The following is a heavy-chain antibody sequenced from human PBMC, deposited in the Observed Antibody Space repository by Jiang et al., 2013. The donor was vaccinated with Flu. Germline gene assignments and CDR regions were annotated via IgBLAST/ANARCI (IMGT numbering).Heavy chain of an antibody. CDR2: TYYRSKWYH. V-gene: IGHV6-1*01. CDR1: GDSVSRNIGT. J-gene: IGHJ4*02. Sequence: TSQTLSLTCAISGDSVSRNIGTWDWIRKSPSRGLEWLGRTYYRSKWYHDYAISVEGRITIDPDTSKNQLSLQLNSVTPEDTAVYYCARVHGYSSSLYYFDYWGQGSLVTVSS. D-gene: IGHD6-6*01. CDR3: ARVHGYSSSLYYFDY.